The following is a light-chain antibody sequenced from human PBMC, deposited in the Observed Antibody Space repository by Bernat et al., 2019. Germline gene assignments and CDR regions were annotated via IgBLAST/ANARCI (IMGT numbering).Light chain of an antibody. Sequence: QSVLTQPPSASGTPGQRVTISCSGSSSNIGSNTVNWYQQLPGTAPKLLLYSNNQRPSGVPDRFTGSMSGTSASLAISGLQSEDEADYYCAAWDDSLSGRWVFGGGTKLTVL. CDR2: SNN. CDR3: AAWDDSLSGRWV. CDR1: SSNIGSNT. J-gene: IGLJ3*02. V-gene: IGLV1-44*01.